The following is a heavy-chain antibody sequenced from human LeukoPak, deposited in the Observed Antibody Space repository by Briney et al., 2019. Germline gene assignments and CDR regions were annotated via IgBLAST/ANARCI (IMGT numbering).Heavy chain of an antibody. CDR2: ISYDGSNK. CDR3: ARDLSPRKSYYDFWSGYYTGGRPGYYYGMDV. D-gene: IGHD3-3*01. V-gene: IGHV3-30-3*01. J-gene: IGHJ6*02. CDR1: GFTFSSYA. Sequence: GGSLRLSCAASGFTFSSYAMHWARQAPGKGLEWVAVISYDGSNKYYADSVKGRFTISRDNSKNTLYLQMNSLRAEDTAVYYCARDLSPRKSYYDFWSGYYTGGRPGYYYGMDVWGQGTTVTVSS.